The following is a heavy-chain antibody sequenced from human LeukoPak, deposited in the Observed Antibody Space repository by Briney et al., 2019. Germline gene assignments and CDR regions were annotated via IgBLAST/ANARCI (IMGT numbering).Heavy chain of an antibody. CDR2: ISSSSSYI. V-gene: IGHV3-21*01. J-gene: IGHJ4*02. Sequence: TGGSLRLSCAASGFTFSSYSMNWVRQAPGKGLEWVSSISSSSSYIYYADSVKGRFTTSRDNAKNSLYLQMNSLRAEDTAVYYCARSEYDSSGYTFDYWGQGTLVTVSS. CDR1: GFTFSSYS. CDR3: ARSEYDSSGYTFDY. D-gene: IGHD3-22*01.